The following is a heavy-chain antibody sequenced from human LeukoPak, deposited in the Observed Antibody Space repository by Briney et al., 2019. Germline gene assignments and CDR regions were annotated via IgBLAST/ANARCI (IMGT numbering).Heavy chain of an antibody. Sequence: ASVKVSFKASGYTFTSYGISWVRQAPGQGLEWMGWISAYNGNTNYAQKLQGRVTMTTDTSTSTAYMELRSLRSDDTAVYYCARVFWSGGSIRRDYWGQGTLATVSS. CDR2: ISAYNGNT. J-gene: IGHJ4*02. CDR3: ARVFWSGGSIRRDY. V-gene: IGHV1-18*01. CDR1: GYTFTSYG. D-gene: IGHD2-15*01.